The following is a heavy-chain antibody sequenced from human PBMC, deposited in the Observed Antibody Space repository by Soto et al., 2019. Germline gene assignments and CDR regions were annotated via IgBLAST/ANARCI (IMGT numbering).Heavy chain of an antibody. J-gene: IGHJ6*02. CDR1: GFDFSNYN. CDR2: ISNTARTI. Sequence: EVQVVESGGGLIQPGGSLRLSCAGSGFDFSNYNMDWVRQAPGKGLEWVSYISNTARTIFYADTVKGRFTISRDNARNSLFLQKTSLRDEDTAVYYRARDGSRGYDMDVWGQGTTVTVSS. V-gene: IGHV3-48*02. CDR3: ARDGSRGYDMDV. D-gene: IGHD1-1*01.